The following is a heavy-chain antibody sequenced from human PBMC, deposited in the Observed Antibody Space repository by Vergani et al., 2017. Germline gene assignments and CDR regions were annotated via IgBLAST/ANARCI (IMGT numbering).Heavy chain of an antibody. V-gene: IGHV3-21*06. CDR2: IGSSGPYI. CDR1: GFTFSDFS. CDR3: ARDCTSGGCPDNYGMDV. D-gene: IGHD2-8*01. J-gene: IGHJ6*02. Sequence: EVQLVESGGGSIQPGGSLRLSCAASGFTFSDFSMSWVRQAPGKGLEWVAFIGSSGPYIKSADSVKGRFIISRDNTNNSLFLQLRSLRAEDAAVYYCARDCTSGGCPDNYGMDVWGQGATVTVSS.